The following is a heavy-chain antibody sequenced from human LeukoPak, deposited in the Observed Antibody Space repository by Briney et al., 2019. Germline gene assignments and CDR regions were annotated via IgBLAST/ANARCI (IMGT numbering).Heavy chain of an antibody. Sequence: SETLSLTCAVYGGSFSGYYWSWVRQPPGKGLEWIGEINHSGSTNYNPSLKSRVTISVDTSKNQFSLKLSSVTAADTAVYYCARGVAAAVWGQGTLATVSS. D-gene: IGHD6-13*01. CDR1: GGSFSGYY. J-gene: IGHJ4*02. V-gene: IGHV4-34*01. CDR3: ARGVAAAV. CDR2: INHSGST.